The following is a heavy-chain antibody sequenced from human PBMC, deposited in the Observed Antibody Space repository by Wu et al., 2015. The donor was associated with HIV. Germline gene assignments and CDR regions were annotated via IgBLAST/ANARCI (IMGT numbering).Heavy chain of an antibody. CDR3: ARVYYGAPNYCHYYMDV. D-gene: IGHD4-17*01. J-gene: IGHJ6*03. CDR2: LDPTSGNT. CDR1: GYFLTTFQ. V-gene: IGHV1-8*02. Sequence: QVQLVQSGTDVRKPRASVKVSCKASGYFLTTFQLNWVRQAPGQGLEWMGWLDPTSGNTLYAQKFQDRISVTRNTSIGTAYMELSSLNSEDTAIYYCARVYYGAPNYCHYYMDVWGKGTTVTVSS.